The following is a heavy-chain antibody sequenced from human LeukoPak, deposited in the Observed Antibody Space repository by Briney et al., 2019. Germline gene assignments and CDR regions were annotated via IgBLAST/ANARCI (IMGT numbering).Heavy chain of an antibody. D-gene: IGHD5-18*01. CDR2: IIPILGTA. CDR1: GGTFSRYA. CDR3: ARSTGGFGYSYAIDY. J-gene: IGHJ4*02. V-gene: IGHV1-69*05. Sequence: SVKVSCKASGGTFSRYAISWVRQAPGQGLEWMGGIIPILGTANYAQKFQGRVTITTDESTSTAYMELSSLRSEDTAVYYCARSTGGFGYSYAIDYWGQGTLVTVSS.